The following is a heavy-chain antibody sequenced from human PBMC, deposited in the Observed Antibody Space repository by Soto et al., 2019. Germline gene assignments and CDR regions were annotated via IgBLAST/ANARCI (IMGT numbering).Heavy chain of an antibody. CDR2: IWFDGSNK. V-gene: IGHV3-33*01. Sequence: QVQLVESGGGVVQPGKSLRLSCATSGFTSSSYGMHWVRQAPGKGLEWVAVIWFDGSNKYYADSVKGRFTTSRDNSKNTLYLEMNSLRAEDTAVDYCARERRDTRALDYWGQGTLVTVSS. CDR3: ARERRDTRALDY. CDR1: GFTSSSYG. J-gene: IGHJ4*02.